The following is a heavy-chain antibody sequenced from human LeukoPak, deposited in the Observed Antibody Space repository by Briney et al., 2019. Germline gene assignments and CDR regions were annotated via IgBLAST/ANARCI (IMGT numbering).Heavy chain of an antibody. J-gene: IGHJ4*02. CDR1: RFTFSSYG. D-gene: IGHD6-19*01. CDR3: AKDKQWLVLRLDY. Sequence: GGSLRLSCAASRFTFSSYGMHWVRQAPGKGLEWVAVISYDGSNKYYADSVKGRFTISRDNSKNTLYLQMNSLRAEDMAVYYCAKDKQWLVLRLDYWGQGTLVTVSS. CDR2: ISYDGSNK. V-gene: IGHV3-30*18.